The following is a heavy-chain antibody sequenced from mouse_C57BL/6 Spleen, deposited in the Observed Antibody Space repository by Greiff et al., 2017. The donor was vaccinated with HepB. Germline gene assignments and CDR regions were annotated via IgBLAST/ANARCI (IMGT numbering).Heavy chain of an antibody. J-gene: IGHJ4*01. V-gene: IGHV1-82*01. CDR3: ARNYYGNYEDYAMDY. CDR2: IYPGDGDT. CDR1: GYAFSSSW. Sequence: VQLQQSGPELVKPGASVKISCKASGYAFSSSWMNWVKLRPGKGLEWIGRIYPGDGDTNYNGKFKGKATLTADKSSSTAYMQLSSLTSEDSAVYFCARNYYGNYEDYAMDYWGQGTSVTVSS. D-gene: IGHD2-1*01.